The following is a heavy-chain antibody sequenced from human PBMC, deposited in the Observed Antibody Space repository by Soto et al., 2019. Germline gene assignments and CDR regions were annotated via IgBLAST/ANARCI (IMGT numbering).Heavy chain of an antibody. CDR2: IYYSGST. D-gene: IGHD3-10*01. J-gene: IGHJ4*02. CDR1: GGSISSYY. Sequence: SETLSLTCTVSGGSISSYYWSWIRQPPGKGLEWIGYIYYSGSTNYNPSLKSRVTISVDTSKNQFSLKLSSVTAADTAVYYCARYEDFRFDYWGQGTLVTVSS. V-gene: IGHV4-59*01. CDR3: ARYEDFRFDY.